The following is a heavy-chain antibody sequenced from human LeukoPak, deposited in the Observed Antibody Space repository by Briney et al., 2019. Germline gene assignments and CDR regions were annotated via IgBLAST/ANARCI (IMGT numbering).Heavy chain of an antibody. Sequence: SETLSLTCTVSGGSISSGNYYWSWIRQPPGKGLEWIGYIYYSGSTYYNPSLKDRITISVDTSKNQFSLKLSSVTAADTAVYYCATYRGDYVGNWFDPWGQGTLVTVSS. CDR1: GGSISSGNYY. J-gene: IGHJ5*02. D-gene: IGHD4-17*01. V-gene: IGHV4-30-4*08. CDR2: IYYSGST. CDR3: ATYRGDYVGNWFDP.